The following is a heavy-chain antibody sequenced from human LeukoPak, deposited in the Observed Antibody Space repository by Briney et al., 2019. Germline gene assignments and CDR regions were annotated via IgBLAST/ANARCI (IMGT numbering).Heavy chain of an antibody. V-gene: IGHV1-24*01. D-gene: IGHD3-3*01. J-gene: IGHJ4*02. Sequence: ASVKVSCKVSGYTLTELSMHWVRQAPGKGLEWMGGFDPEDGETIYAQKFQGRVTMTEDTSTDTAYMELSSLRSEDTAVYYCATAKDYDFWSGYSDWGQGTLVTVSS. CDR1: GYTLTELS. CDR2: FDPEDGET. CDR3: ATAKDYDFWSGYSD.